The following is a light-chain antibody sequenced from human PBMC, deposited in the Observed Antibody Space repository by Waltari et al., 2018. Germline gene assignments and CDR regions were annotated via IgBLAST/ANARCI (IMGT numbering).Light chain of an antibody. V-gene: IGLV4-69*01. CDR1: SGHSSNI. J-gene: IGLJ3*02. CDR2: VNRDGSH. CDR3: ETGGHGTWV. Sequence: QLVLTQSPSASASLGASVKLTCTLSSGHSSNIIAWLQQQPGKGPRYLMKVNRDGSHRKGDEIPDRFSGSSSGAERYLTISSLQSEDEADYYCETGGHGTWVFGRGTKLTVL.